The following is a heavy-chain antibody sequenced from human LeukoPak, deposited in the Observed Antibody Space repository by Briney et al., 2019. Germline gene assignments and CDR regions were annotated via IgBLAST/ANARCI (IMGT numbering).Heavy chain of an antibody. CDR1: GASISSRFW. CDR2: VHNSRYT. CDR3: ASETDYSHPNWFDP. Sequence: PSANQSLTCALSGASISSRFWWSWVSQPPGKGLEWIGQVHNSRYTKYNPSLKSRVTISIDKFKNHFSLKLNSVTAADTALYYCASETDYSHPNWFDPWGQGTLVTVSS. D-gene: IGHD4-11*01. V-gene: IGHV4-4*02. J-gene: IGHJ5*02.